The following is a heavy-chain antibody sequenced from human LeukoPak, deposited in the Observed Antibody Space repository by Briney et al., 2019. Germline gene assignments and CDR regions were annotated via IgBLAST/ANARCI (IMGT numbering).Heavy chain of an antibody. D-gene: IGHD3-3*01. CDR1: GFTFSSYA. Sequence: GGSLRLSCAASGFTFSSYAMSWVRQAPGKGLEWVSAISGSGGSTYYADSVKGRFTISRDNSKNTLYLQMNSLRAEDTAVYYCAKQPAYYDFWSHFDYWGQGTLVTVSS. CDR2: ISGSGGST. J-gene: IGHJ4*02. CDR3: AKQPAYYDFWSHFDY. V-gene: IGHV3-23*01.